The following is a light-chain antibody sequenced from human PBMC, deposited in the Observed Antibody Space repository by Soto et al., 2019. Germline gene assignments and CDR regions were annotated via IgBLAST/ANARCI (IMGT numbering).Light chain of an antibody. J-gene: IGLJ1*01. V-gene: IGLV2-14*01. CDR2: DIS. CDR3: SSYTSSSTLVV. CDR1: SSDVGGYNY. Sequence: QSALTQPASVSGSPGQSITISCTGTSSDVGGYNYVSWYHQHPGTAPKLMIYDISNRPSGVSRRFSGSKSGNTASLTISGHHAEEEADYCCSSYTSSSTLVVFGTGTKLTVL.